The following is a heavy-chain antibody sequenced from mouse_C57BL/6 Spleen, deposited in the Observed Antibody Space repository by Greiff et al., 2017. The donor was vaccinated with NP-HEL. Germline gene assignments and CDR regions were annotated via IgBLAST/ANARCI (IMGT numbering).Heavy chain of an antibody. J-gene: IGHJ2*01. CDR1: GYTFTSYG. CDR2: IDPSDSYT. V-gene: IGHV1-69*01. D-gene: IGHD1-1*01. Sequence: VQLQQPGAELVMPGASVKLSCKASGYTFTSYGMHWVKQRPGQGLEWIGEIDPSDSYTNYNQKFKGKTTWTVDKSSSTAYMQLSSLTSEDSAVYYCARRDYYGSSNGCWGQGTTLTVSS. CDR3: ARRDYYGSSNGC.